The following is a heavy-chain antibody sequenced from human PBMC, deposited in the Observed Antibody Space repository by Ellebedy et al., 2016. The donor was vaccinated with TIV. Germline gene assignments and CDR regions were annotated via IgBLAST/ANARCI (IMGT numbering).Heavy chain of an antibody. J-gene: IGHJ6*02. Sequence: GESLKISCAASGFTFSSNSMNWVRQAPGKGLEWVSYISSSSSSIYYADSVKGRFTISRDNSKNTLYLQMNSLRAGDTAVYYCARDRAYYYDSSGYLFPYYYYGMDVWGQGTTVTVSS. CDR1: GFTFSSNS. V-gene: IGHV3-48*01. CDR2: ISSSSSSI. D-gene: IGHD3-22*01. CDR3: ARDRAYYYDSSGYLFPYYYYGMDV.